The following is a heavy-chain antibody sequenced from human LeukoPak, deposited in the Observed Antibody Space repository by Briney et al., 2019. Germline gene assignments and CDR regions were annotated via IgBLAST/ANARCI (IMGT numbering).Heavy chain of an antibody. Sequence: PGGSLRLSCAASGFTFSSYAMSWVRQAPGKGLEWVSAISGSGGSTYYADPVKGRFTISRDDSKNTLYLQMNSLKTEDTAVYYCTTVFQLLWFEGGDYFDYWGQGTLVTVSS. CDR1: GFTFSSYA. J-gene: IGHJ4*02. CDR2: ISGSGGST. D-gene: IGHD3-10*01. CDR3: TTVFQLLWFEGGDYFDY. V-gene: IGHV3-23*01.